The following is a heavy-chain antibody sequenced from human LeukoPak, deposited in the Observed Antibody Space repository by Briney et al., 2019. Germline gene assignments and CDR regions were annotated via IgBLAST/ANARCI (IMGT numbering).Heavy chain of an antibody. CDR1: NYSISSGYY. CDR2: IYYSGTT. CDR3: ARVWVGYIAAAGY. J-gene: IGHJ4*02. D-gene: IGHD6-13*01. V-gene: IGHV4-38-2*01. Sequence: SETLSLTCAVSNYSISSGYYRGWIRQPPGKGLEWIGSIYYSGTTYYNPSIKSRVTISVDTSKNQFSLKLTSVTAADTAVYYCARVWVGYIAAAGYWGQGTLVTVSS.